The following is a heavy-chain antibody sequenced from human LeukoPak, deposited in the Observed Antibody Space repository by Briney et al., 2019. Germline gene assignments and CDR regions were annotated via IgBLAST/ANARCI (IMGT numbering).Heavy chain of an antibody. CDR1: GYTFTSYY. CDR3: ARSLLHCGGDCYSFDY. V-gene: IGHV1-46*01. D-gene: IGHD2-21*02. J-gene: IGHJ4*02. CDR2: ISPSGGST. Sequence: ASVKVSCKASGYTFTSYYMHWVRQAPGQGLEWMGIISPSGGSTSYAQKFQDRVTITRDTSTSTVYMELSSLRSEDTAVYYCARSLLHCGGDCYSFDYWGQGTLVTVSS.